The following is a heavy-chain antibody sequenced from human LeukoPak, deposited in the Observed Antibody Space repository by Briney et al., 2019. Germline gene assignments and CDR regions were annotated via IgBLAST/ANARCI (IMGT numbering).Heavy chain of an antibody. CDR3: ARVATANLDYYYGMDV. J-gene: IGHJ6*02. V-gene: IGHV1-69*13. D-gene: IGHD5-12*01. Sequence: SVTVSCKASGGTFISYAISWVRQAPGQGLEWMGGIIPIFGTANYAQKFQGRVTITADESTSTAYMELSSLRSEDTAVYYCARVATANLDYYYGMDVWGQGTTVTVSS. CDR1: GGTFISYA. CDR2: IIPIFGTA.